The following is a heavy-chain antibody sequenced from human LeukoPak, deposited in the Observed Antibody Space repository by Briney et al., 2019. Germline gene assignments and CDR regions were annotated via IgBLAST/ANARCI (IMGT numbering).Heavy chain of an antibody. CDR1: GFTFSSYG. CDR2: IWYDGSNK. D-gene: IGHD6-19*01. CDR3: ARAGYSSGWYEGDAFDI. V-gene: IGHV3-33*01. J-gene: IGHJ3*02. Sequence: GGSLRLSCAASGFTFSSYGMHWVRQAPGKGLEWVAVIWYDGSNKYYADSVKGRFTISRDNCKNTLYLQMNSLRAEDTAVYYCARAGYSSGWYEGDAFDIWGQGTMVTVSS.